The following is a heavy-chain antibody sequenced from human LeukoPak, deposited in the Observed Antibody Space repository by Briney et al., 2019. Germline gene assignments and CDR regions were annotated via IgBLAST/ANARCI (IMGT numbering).Heavy chain of an antibody. J-gene: IGHJ4*02. CDR1: GGSFSGYD. Sequence: SETLSLTCAVYGGSFSGYDWSWIRQPPGKGLEWIGEINHSGSTNYNPSLKSRVTISVDTSKNQFSLKLSSVTVADTAVYYCARVLTYYYDSSGYYYAGRYFDYWGQGTLVTVSS. CDR3: ARVLTYYYDSSGYYYAGRYFDY. V-gene: IGHV4-34*01. D-gene: IGHD3-22*01. CDR2: INHSGST.